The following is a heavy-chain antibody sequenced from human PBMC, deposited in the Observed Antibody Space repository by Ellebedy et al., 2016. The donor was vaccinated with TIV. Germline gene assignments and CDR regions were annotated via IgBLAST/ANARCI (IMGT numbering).Heavy chain of an antibody. V-gene: IGHV1-3*01. CDR2: INAGNGNT. CDR3: ARATYGSGSYAYFDY. Sequence: ASVKVSCKASGYTFTNYALHWVRQAPGQRLEWMGWINAGNGNTKYSQKFQGRVTITRDTSASTVYMELSSLRSEDTAMYYCARATYGSGSYAYFDYWGQGTLVTVSS. CDR1: GYTFTNYA. D-gene: IGHD3-10*01. J-gene: IGHJ4*02.